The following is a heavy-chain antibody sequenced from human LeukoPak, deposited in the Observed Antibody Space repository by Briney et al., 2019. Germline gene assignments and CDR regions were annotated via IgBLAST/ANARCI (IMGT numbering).Heavy chain of an antibody. CDR1: GFTFSNAW. V-gene: IGHV3-15*01. CDR3: TTVSGDYVSSLYYYYYYMDV. J-gene: IGHJ6*03. CDR2: IKSKTDGGTT. Sequence: GGSLRLSCAASGFTFSNAWMSWVRQAPGKGLEWVGRIKSKTDGGTTDYAAPVKGRFTISRDDSKNTLYLQMNSLKTEDTAVCYCTTVSGDYVSSLYYYYYYMDVWGKGTTVTISS. D-gene: IGHD4-17*01.